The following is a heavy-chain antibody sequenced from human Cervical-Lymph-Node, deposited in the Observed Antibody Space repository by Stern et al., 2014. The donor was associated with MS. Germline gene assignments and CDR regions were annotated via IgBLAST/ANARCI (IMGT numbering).Heavy chain of an antibody. CDR1: GFTVSNNY. D-gene: IGHD3-3*01. J-gene: IGHJ3*02. CDR2: IYTDESP. CDR3: ARAIFGVNTAAMAPDAFDT. Sequence: EVQLVESGGGLIQPGGSLRLSCAAPGFTVSNNYMSWVRQAPGKGLEWDSLIYTDESPYYACSVKGRFPISRDISKNKLFLQMNSLRAEDTAVYYCARAIFGVNTAAMAPDAFDTWGQGTMVTVSS. V-gene: IGHV3-53*01.